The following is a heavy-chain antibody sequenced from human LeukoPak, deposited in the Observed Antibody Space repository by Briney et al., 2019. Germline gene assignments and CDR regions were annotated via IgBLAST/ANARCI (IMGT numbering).Heavy chain of an antibody. CDR3: AREGYLVRAGDYYYYYMDV. CDR1: GGSISSGGYY. Sequence: SETLSLTCTVSGGSISSGGYYWSWIRQHPGKGLEWIGYIYYSGSTYYNPSLKSRVTMSVDTSKNQFSLKLSSVTAADTAVYYCAREGYLVRAGDYYYYYMDVWGKGTTVTVSS. CDR2: IYYSGST. V-gene: IGHV4-31*03. J-gene: IGHJ6*03. D-gene: IGHD2-15*01.